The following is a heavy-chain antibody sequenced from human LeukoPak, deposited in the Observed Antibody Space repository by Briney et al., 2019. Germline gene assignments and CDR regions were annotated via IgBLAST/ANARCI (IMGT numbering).Heavy chain of an antibody. CDR1: GFTFSSYS. CDR2: ISSSSSYI. CDR3: AKGAMIVDDAFDI. V-gene: IGHV3-21*04. J-gene: IGHJ3*02. D-gene: IGHD3-22*01. Sequence: GGSLRLSCAASGFTFSSYSMNWVRQAPGKGLEWVSSISSSSSYIYYADSVKGRFTISRDNAKNSLYLQMNSLRAEDTAVYYCAKGAMIVDDAFDIWGQGTMVTVSS.